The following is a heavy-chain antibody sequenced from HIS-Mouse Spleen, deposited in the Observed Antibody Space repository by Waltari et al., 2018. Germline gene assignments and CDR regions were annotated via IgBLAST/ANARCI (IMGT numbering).Heavy chain of an antibody. CDR2: IYYSGST. V-gene: IGHV4-59*01. J-gene: IGHJ3*02. Sequence: QVQLQESGPGLVKPSETLSLTCTVPGGSISSYYWSWIRQPPGKGLEWTGYIYYSGSTNYNPSLKSRVTISVDTSKNQFSLKLSSVTAADTAVYYCARDAPYYDFWSGYAFDIWGQGTMVTVSS. CDR1: GGSISSYY. D-gene: IGHD3-3*01. CDR3: ARDAPYYDFWSGYAFDI.